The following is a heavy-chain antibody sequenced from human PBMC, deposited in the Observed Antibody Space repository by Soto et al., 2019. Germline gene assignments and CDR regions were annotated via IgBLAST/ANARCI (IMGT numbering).Heavy chain of an antibody. V-gene: IGHV3-15*01. J-gene: IGHJ1*01. Sequence: AWGSLILSCTASGFTFTNAWMSWVRRAPGKGLEWVGRIKSKTDGGTTDYAAPVKGRFTISRDDSKNTLYLQMNSLKTEDTAVYYCTTARGTYGAEYFQHWGQGTLVTVS. D-gene: IGHD4-17*01. CDR2: IKSKTDGGTT. CDR1: GFTFTNAW. CDR3: TTARGTYGAEYFQH.